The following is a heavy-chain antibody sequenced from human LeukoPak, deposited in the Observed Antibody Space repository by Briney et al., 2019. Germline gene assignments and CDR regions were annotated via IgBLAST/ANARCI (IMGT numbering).Heavy chain of an antibody. CDR1: GGSISSSSYY. Sequence: TSETLSLTCTVSGGSISSSSYYWGWIRQPPGKGLEWIGSIYYSGSTYYNPSLKSRVTISVDTSKNQFSLKLSSVTAADTAVYYCARVGGQWLITHNWFDPWGQGTLVTVSS. V-gene: IGHV4-39*07. CDR3: ARVGGQWLITHNWFDP. CDR2: IYYSGST. J-gene: IGHJ5*02. D-gene: IGHD6-19*01.